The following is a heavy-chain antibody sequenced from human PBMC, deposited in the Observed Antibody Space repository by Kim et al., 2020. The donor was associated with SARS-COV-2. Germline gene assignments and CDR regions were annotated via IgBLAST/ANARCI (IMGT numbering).Heavy chain of an antibody. CDR3: AKDLSYGGNSDHFDY. J-gene: IGHJ4*02. CDR2: IWYDGSNK. Sequence: GGSLRLSCAASGFTFSSYGMHWVRQAPGKGLEWVAVIWYDGSNKYYADSVKGRFTIFRDNSKNTLYLQMNSLRAEDTAVYYCAKDLSYGGNSDHFDYWGQITLVSVSS. V-gene: IGHV3-33*06. CDR1: GFTFSSYG. D-gene: IGHD4-17*01.